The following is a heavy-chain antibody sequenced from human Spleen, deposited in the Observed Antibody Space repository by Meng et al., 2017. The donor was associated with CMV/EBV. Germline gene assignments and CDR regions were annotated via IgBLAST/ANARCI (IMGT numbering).Heavy chain of an antibody. CDR3: AREGNYYDSSVIDY. D-gene: IGHD3-22*01. CDR1: GDSVTSGSHY. CDR2: IYHSGST. Sequence: SETLSLTCTVSGDSVTSGSHYWSWIRQSPGKGLEWIGSIYHSGSTYYNPSLKSRVTISVDTSKNQFSLKLSSVTAADTAVYYCAREGNYYDSSVIDYWGQGTLVTVSS. J-gene: IGHJ4*02. V-gene: IGHV4-39*07.